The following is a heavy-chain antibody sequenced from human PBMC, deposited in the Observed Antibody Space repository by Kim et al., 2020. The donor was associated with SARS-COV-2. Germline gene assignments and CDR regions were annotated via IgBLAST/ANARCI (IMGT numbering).Heavy chain of an antibody. J-gene: IGHJ2*01. CDR3: ARHLMSWNYWYFDL. Sequence: SETLSLTCTVSGGSISSYYWSWIRQPPGKGLEWIGYIYYSGSTNYNPSLKSRVTISVDTSKNQFPLKLSSVTAADTAVYYCARHLMSWNYWYFDLWGRGTLVTVSS. D-gene: IGHD1-1*01. CDR2: IYYSGST. V-gene: IGHV4-59*08. CDR1: GGSISSYY.